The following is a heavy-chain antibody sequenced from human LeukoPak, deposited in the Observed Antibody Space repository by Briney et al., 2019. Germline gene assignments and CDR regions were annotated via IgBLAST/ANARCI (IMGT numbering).Heavy chain of an antibody. Sequence: GGSLRLSCAASGFTFSNFAMSWVRQTPEKGLEWVSAISGSGDYTYYADSLKGRFTISRDNAKNTLYLQMNSLRADDTARYFCARNYIWGTYRTYCFGFWGQGTLVPVSS. D-gene: IGHD3-16*02. CDR1: GFTFSNFA. CDR2: ISGSGDYT. CDR3: ARNYIWGTYRTYCFGF. J-gene: IGHJ4*02. V-gene: IGHV3-23*01.